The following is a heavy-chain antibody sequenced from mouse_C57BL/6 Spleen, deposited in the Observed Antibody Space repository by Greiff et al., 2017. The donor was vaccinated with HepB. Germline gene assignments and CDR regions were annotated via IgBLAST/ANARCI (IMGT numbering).Heavy chain of an antibody. CDR1: GYSITSDYY. J-gene: IGHJ3*01. D-gene: IGHD3-3*01. CDR3: ARGDPAGFAY. CDR2: IRYDGSN. V-gene: IGHV3-6*01. Sequence: EVQVLESGPGLVKPSPSLSLSCSVTGYSITSDYYWNWIRQYPGNKLECRGYIRYDGSNNYNPSLKNQTTVTRDTSKNQVFLKLNSVTTEDTATYYCARGDPAGFAYWGQGTLVTVSA.